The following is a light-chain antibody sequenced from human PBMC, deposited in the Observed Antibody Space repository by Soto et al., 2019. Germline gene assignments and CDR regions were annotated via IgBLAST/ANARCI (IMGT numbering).Light chain of an antibody. V-gene: IGKV1-39*01. Sequence: DIQMTQSTSSLSASVEDRATISCRASQSISRYLNWYQQKQGKAPKILIYAASSLRSGVPSRFSGSGSGTDCTLTISSLQPEDFETDDCQQSYSNSITFGQGTRLEIK. CDR3: QQSYSNSIT. CDR2: AAS. CDR1: QSISRY. J-gene: IGKJ5*01.